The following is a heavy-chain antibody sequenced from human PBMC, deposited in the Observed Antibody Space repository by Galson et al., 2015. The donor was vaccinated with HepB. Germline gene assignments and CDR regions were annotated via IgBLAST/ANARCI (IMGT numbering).Heavy chain of an antibody. CDR3: ASSGVDFGYYYMDV. CDR1: GYTFTSYD. Sequence: SVKVSCKASGYTFTSYDINWVRQATGQGLEWMGWMNPNSGNTGYAQKFQGRVTMTRNTSISTAFMELSSLRSEDTAVYYCASSGVDFGYYYMDVWGKGTTVTVSS. J-gene: IGHJ6*03. CDR2: MNPNSGNT. D-gene: IGHD3-3*01. V-gene: IGHV1-8*01.